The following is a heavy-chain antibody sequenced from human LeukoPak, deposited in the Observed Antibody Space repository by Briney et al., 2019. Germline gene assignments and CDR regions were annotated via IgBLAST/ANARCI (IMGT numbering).Heavy chain of an antibody. J-gene: IGHJ3*02. Sequence: SETLSLTCTVSGGSISNYFWSWIRQPPGKGLEWIGYIYYKGGTTYNPALKSRVTISVDTSKKQFSLKLTSVTAADTAVYYCARDGYTFGYGAFDIWGQGTMVTVSS. V-gene: IGHV4-59*01. CDR2: IYYKGGT. CDR3: ARDGYTFGYGAFDI. D-gene: IGHD5-18*01. CDR1: GGSISNYF.